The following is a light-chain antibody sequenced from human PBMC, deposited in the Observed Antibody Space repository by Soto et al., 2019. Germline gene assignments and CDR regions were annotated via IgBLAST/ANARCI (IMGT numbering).Light chain of an antibody. CDR3: QQRSSWPIT. CDR1: QSVSSNY. V-gene: IGKV3-11*01. J-gene: IGKJ5*01. CDR2: DAS. Sequence: EIVLTQSPGTLSLSPGERASLSCRASQSVSSNYLAWYQQKSGQAPSLLIYDASNRATGIPARFSGSGSGTDFTLTISSLEPEDFAVYYCQQRSSWPITFGQGTRLEIK.